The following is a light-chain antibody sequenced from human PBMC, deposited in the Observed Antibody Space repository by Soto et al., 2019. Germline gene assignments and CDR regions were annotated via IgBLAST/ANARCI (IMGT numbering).Light chain of an antibody. J-gene: IGKJ1*01. CDR2: DAS. Sequence: DIQMTQSPSTLPASVGDRVTITCRASQSISTWLAWYQQKPGKAPKLLIYDASTLESGVPSRFSGSRSGTEFTLTISSLQPDDFATYYCQQYNSYSWTFGQGTKVDI. CDR3: QQYNSYSWT. V-gene: IGKV1-5*01. CDR1: QSISTW.